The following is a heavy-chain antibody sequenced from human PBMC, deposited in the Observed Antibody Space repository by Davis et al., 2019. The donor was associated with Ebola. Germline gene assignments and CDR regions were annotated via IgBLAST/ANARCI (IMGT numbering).Heavy chain of an antibody. D-gene: IGHD3-16*01. CDR3: ARGRLGATPHS. CDR1: GFTFSSYA. Sequence: PGGSLRLSCSASGFTFSSYAMHWVRQAPGKGLEWVSSISSSSIYIYYADSVKGRFTISRDNAKNSLYLQMNSLRAEDTAVYYCARGRLGATPHSWGQGTLVTVSS. J-gene: IGHJ4*02. V-gene: IGHV3-21*01. CDR2: ISSSSIYI.